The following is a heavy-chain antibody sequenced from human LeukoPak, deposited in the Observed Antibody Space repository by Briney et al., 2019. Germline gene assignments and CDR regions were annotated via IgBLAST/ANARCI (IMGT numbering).Heavy chain of an antibody. CDR2: IYTSGST. V-gene: IGHV4-4*07. Sequence: SETLSLTCTVSGGSISSYYWSWIRQPAGKGLEWIGRIYTSGSTNYNPSLKSRVTMSVDTSKNQFSLKLSSVTAADTAVYYCARDARIPDGGYSGYDYFDYWGRGTLVTVSS. D-gene: IGHD5-12*01. J-gene: IGHJ4*02. CDR3: ARDARIPDGGYSGYDYFDY. CDR1: GGSISSYY.